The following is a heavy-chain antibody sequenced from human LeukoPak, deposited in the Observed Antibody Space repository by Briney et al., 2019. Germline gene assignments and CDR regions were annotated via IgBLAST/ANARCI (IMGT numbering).Heavy chain of an antibody. V-gene: IGHV4-38-2*02. CDR1: GYSISSAYY. Sequence: SETLSLTCAVSGYSISSAYYWGWIRHPPGEGLEGIGSILHSGSTHYNPSLKNRVTISVDTSKNPFSLKVTSVTAADTAVYYCARDRGVRGEMDFWGQGTLVTVSS. CDR2: ILHSGST. D-gene: IGHD3-10*01. CDR3: ARDRGVRGEMDF. J-gene: IGHJ4*02.